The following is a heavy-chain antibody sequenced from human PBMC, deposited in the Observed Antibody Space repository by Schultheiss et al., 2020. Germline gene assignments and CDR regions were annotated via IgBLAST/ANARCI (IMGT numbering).Heavy chain of an antibody. Sequence: ASVKVSCKASGYTFTSYGISWVRQAPGQGLEWMGGIIPIFGTANYAQKLQGRVTMTTDTSTSTAYMELRSLRSDDTAVYYCARDPGGGYWGQGTLVTVSS. J-gene: IGHJ4*02. V-gene: IGHV1-18*01. CDR3: ARDPGGGY. CDR1: GYTFTSYG. CDR2: IIPIFGTA.